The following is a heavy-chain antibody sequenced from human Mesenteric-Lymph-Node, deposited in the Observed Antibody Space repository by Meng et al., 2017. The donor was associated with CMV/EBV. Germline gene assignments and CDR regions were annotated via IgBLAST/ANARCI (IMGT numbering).Heavy chain of an antibody. Sequence: GESLKISCAASGFTFSSYAMSWVRQAPGKGLEWVAFIRYDGSNKYYADSVKGRFTISRDNSKNTLYLQMNSLRAEDTAVYYCAKDRVVTGTTGPWGQGTLVTVSS. V-gene: IGHV3-30*02. J-gene: IGHJ5*02. CDR1: GFTFSSYA. CDR2: IRYDGSNK. CDR3: AKDRVVTGTTGP. D-gene: IGHD1-7*01.